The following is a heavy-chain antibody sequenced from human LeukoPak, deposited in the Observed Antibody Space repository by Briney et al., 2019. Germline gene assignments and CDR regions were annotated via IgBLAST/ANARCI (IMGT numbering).Heavy chain of an antibody. CDR1: GGTFTSSA. Sequence: SVKVSCMAPGGTFTSSAISWVRPAPGQGREWMGGLIPIFVIANYAQTLQGTVTTSADESTSTGYMDQSSLSCEATRVYYCAIQYSRGWYYFGYWGQGTLAIVS. CDR3: AIQYSRGWYYFGY. CDR2: LIPIFVIA. D-gene: IGHD6-19*01. J-gene: IGHJ4*02. V-gene: IGHV1-69*13.